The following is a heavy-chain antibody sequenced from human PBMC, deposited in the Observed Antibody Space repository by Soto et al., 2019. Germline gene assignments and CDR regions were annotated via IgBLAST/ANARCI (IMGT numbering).Heavy chain of an antibody. CDR2: ISGSGGST. V-gene: IGHV3-23*01. D-gene: IGHD1-1*01. CDR3: AREGGEIGYGGWSIRYYYYNYMDV. Sequence: PGGSLRLSCAASGFTFSSYAMSWVRQAPGRGLEWVSAISGSGGSTYYADSVKGRFIMSRDNAKKSLYLQMNSLRAEDTAVYYCAREGGEIGYGGWSIRYYYYNYMDVWGKGTTVTVSS. CDR1: GFTFSSYA. J-gene: IGHJ6*03.